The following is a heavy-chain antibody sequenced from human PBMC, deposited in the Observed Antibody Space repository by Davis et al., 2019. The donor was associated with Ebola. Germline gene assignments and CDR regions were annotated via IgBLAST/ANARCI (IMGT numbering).Heavy chain of an antibody. Sequence: GESLKISCAASGFTFSSYGMHWVRQAPGKGLEWVAVIWYDGSNKYYADSVKGRFTISRDNSKNTLYLQMNSLRAEDTAVYYCAKDPEYLFRWYFDLWGRGTLVTVSS. CDR3: AKDPEYLFRWYFDL. D-gene: IGHD2-2*01. CDR2: IWYDGSNK. V-gene: IGHV3-33*06. J-gene: IGHJ2*01. CDR1: GFTFSSYG.